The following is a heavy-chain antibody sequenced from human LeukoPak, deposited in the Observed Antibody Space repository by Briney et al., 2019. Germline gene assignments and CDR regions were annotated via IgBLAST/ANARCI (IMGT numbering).Heavy chain of an antibody. D-gene: IGHD3-22*01. Sequence: GGSLRLSCAASGFPFDDYGMTWVRQAPGKGLEWVSGINWNGGSTGYADSVKGRFTISRDNSKNTLYLQMNSLRAEDTAVYYCAKDGGNYYDAGGSYLMRSYMDVWGKGTTVTVSS. CDR2: INWNGGST. V-gene: IGHV3-20*04. J-gene: IGHJ6*03. CDR1: GFPFDDYG. CDR3: AKDGGNYYDAGGSYLMRSYMDV.